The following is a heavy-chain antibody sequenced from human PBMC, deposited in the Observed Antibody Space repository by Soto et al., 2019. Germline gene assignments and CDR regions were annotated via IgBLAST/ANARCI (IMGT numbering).Heavy chain of an antibody. CDR2: IGGGGGDA. V-gene: IGHV3-23*01. CDR3: AKARHSGDFAGAYDS. J-gene: IGHJ5*02. Sequence: PGGSLSLSSAASGFSFIDYAIIWVRQVPGMGLEYVAGIGGGGGDALYAVSMKGGLSISRDNHKNTVYAQMQNVRVDDSAMYYCAKARHSGDFAGAYDSWGQGTLVTVSS. D-gene: IGHD2-21*02. CDR1: GFSFIDYA.